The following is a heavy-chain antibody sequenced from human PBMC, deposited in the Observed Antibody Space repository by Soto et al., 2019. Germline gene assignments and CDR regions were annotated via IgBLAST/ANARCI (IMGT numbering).Heavy chain of an antibody. CDR3: AVVTSDCAMDV. V-gene: IGHV1-69*06. D-gene: IGHD2-2*01. CDR2: IIPICGRA. CDR1: GCTFTSYA. Sequence: SVKVSCKASGCTFTSYAIRWVRQAPGQGLAWMGGIIPICGRANYAQKFQGRVTITADKSTSTAYMDLSSLRSEDTAVYYCAVVTSDCAMDVWGRGTTVTVSS. J-gene: IGHJ6*02.